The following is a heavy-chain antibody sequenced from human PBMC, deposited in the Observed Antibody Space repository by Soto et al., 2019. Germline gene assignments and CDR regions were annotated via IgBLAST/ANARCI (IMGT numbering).Heavy chain of an antibody. V-gene: IGHV3-30-3*01. D-gene: IGHD3-9*01. CDR1: AFTFSDFA. Sequence: QVQLLESGGGVVQPGRSLRLSCAASAFTFSDFAMHWVHQAPGKGLEWMAVMSSDGTTIYYAGSVKGRFTISRDNFKSTLYLQMNSLRPDDTAVYYCARAGFHFGLDVWGLGTTVTVS. CDR2: MSSDGTTI. CDR3: ARAGFHFGLDV. J-gene: IGHJ6*02.